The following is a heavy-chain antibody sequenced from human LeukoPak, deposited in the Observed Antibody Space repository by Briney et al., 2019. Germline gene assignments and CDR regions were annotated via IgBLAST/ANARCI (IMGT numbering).Heavy chain of an antibody. CDR1: GGTFSSYA. CDR3: ATEQLGWYDY. V-gene: IGHV1-69*06. D-gene: IGHD6-19*01. CDR2: IIPIFGTA. J-gene: IGHJ4*02. Sequence: ASVKVSCKXSGGTFSSYAISWVRQAPGQGLEWMGGIIPIFGTANYAQKFQGRVTMTEDTSTDTAYMELSSLRSEDTAVYYCATEQLGWYDYWGQGTLVTVSS.